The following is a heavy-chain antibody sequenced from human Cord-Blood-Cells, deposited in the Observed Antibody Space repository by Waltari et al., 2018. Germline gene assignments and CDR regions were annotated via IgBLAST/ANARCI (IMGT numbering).Heavy chain of an antibody. CDR3: ARVSLYYYYGMDG. J-gene: IGHJ6*02. V-gene: IGHV4-31*03. CDR1: GGSISSGGYY. CDR2: NYYSGST. Sequence: GPGLVKPSQTLSLTCTVSGGSISSGGYYWSWICQQPGKGLAWIGYNYYSGSTYDNPSLKSRVTISVDTSKNQFSLKLSSVTAADTAVYYCARVSLYYYYGMDGWGQGTTVTVSS.